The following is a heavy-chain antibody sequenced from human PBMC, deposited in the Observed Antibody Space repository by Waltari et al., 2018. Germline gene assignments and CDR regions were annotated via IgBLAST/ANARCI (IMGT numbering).Heavy chain of an antibody. V-gene: IGHV4-38-2*01. D-gene: IGHD6-19*01. CDR3: ARQGLGSDRSGWTWDWFDP. J-gene: IGHJ5*02. CDR2: FYHSGQT. Sequence: QVQLQASGPGLVKPSETLSLTCGVSGYSISSGYYWGWIRQPPGRGLEWIGSFYHSGQTYYNPSLRSRLTRSIDTSKNSLSLKLSSVTAADTAVYFCARQGLGSDRSGWTWDWFDPWGQGTLVIVSS. CDR1: GYSISSGYY.